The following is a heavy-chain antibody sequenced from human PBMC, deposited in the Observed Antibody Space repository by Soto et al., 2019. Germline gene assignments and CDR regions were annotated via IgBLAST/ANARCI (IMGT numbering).Heavy chain of an antibody. Sequence: QITLKESGPALVKPTQTLTLTCTLSGFSLSTSEMGVGWIRQPPGKPLEWLGIIYGDDDTRNRPSLKSRLTITRDTSKNQVVLTLTDMDPADTATYYGAHRRGRGRVIPAPYFDFWGQGVPVTVSS. D-gene: IGHD2-15*01. J-gene: IGHJ4*02. CDR3: AHRRGRGRVIPAPYFDF. V-gene: IGHV2-5*02. CDR1: GFSLSTSEMG. CDR2: IYGDDDT.